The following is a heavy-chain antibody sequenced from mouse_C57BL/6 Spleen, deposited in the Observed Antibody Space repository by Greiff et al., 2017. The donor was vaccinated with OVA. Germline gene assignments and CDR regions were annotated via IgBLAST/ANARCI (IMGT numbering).Heavy chain of an antibody. J-gene: IGHJ2*01. CDR1: GFTFSDYY. V-gene: IGHV5-16*01. CDR2: INYDGSST. Sequence: EVQLQESEGGLVQPGSSMKLSCTASGFTFSDYYMAWVRQVPEKGLEWVANINYDGSSTYYLDSLKSRFIISRDNAKNILYLQMSSLKSEDTATYYCARDRNYYGSSYVEYYFDYWGQGTTLTVSS. D-gene: IGHD1-1*01. CDR3: ARDRNYYGSSYVEYYFDY.